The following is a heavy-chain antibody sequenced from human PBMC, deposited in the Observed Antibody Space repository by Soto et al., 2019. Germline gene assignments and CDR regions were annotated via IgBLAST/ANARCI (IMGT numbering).Heavy chain of an antibody. Sequence: GGTLRLSCTASVFPCSHYAMNWVRQGPGTRLEWVADISGSGDSARYADSVRGRFTISRDNSRDTLYLQMNSLRVDDTAVYYCGKERRGSGWSVCNFWGQGALVTVSS. CDR3: GKERRGSGWSVCNF. CDR1: VFPCSHYA. V-gene: IGHV3-23*01. CDR2: ISGSGDSA. J-gene: IGHJ4*02. D-gene: IGHD6-19*01.